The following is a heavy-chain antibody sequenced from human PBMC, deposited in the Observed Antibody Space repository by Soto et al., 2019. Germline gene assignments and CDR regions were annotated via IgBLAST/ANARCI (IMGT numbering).Heavy chain of an antibody. D-gene: IGHD5-18*01. Sequence: PGGSLRLCCAASAFSFSHYWMRWVRHAPGKGLVWVSRIGSDGNGITYADSVKGRFTISRDNAKNSLYLQMNSLRAEDTAVYYCSLNAAMTYGIDVWAQGTTVTVS. V-gene: IGHV3-74*01. CDR3: SLNAAMTYGIDV. CDR2: IGSDGNGI. J-gene: IGHJ6*02. CDR1: AFSFSHYW.